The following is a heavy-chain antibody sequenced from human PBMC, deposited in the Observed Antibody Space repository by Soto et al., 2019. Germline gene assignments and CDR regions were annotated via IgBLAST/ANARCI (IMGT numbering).Heavy chain of an antibody. D-gene: IGHD2-2*01. CDR1: GGSISSYY. CDR3: ARIVVVPAAMLPRDYYMDV. J-gene: IGHJ6*03. V-gene: IGHV4-59*01. CDR2: IYYSGST. Sequence: SETLSLTCTVSGGSISSYYWSWIRQPPGKGLEWIGYIYYSGSTNYNPSLKSRVTISVDTSKNQFSLKLSSVTAADTAVYYCARIVVVPAAMLPRDYYMDVWGKGTTVTVSS.